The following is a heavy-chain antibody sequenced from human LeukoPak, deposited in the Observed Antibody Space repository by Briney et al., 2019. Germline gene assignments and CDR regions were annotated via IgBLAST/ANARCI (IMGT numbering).Heavy chain of an antibody. CDR1: DDSISSSSYY. Sequence: PSETLSLTCTVSDDSISSSSYYWGWIRQSPGKGLEWIGSIYYIVNTYYNPSLKSRVTISVDTSKNQFSLKLSSVTAADTAVYYCARLEGGDFDYWGQGTLVTVSS. V-gene: IGHV4-39*07. J-gene: IGHJ4*02. CDR2: IYYIVNT. D-gene: IGHD1-1*01. CDR3: ARLEGGDFDY.